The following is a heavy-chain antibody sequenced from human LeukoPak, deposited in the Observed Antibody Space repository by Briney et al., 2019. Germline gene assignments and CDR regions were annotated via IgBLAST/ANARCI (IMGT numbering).Heavy chain of an antibody. CDR1: GGSISSYY. J-gene: IGHJ6*02. CDR2: IYYSGST. CDR3: ARLGGPAATLYYYGMDV. Sequence: PSQTLSLTCTVSGGSISSYYWSWIRQPPGKGLEWIGYIYYSGSTNYNPSLKSRVTISVDTSKNQFSLKLSSVTAADTAVYYCARLGGPAATLYYYGMDVWGQGTTVTVSS. V-gene: IGHV4-59*08. D-gene: IGHD2-2*01.